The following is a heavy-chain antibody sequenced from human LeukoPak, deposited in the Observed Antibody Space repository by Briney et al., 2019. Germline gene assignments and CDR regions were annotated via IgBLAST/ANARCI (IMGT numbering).Heavy chain of an antibody. V-gene: IGHV1-3*01. Sequence: ASVKVSCKASGYTFADYTMHWLRQAPGQRLDWMGWINGGSGNTKYSPEFQGRVTITRDTSASTAYMELSSLRSEDTAFYYCARDLAYSRLDYWGQGMLVTVSS. D-gene: IGHD5-18*01. CDR3: ARDLAYSRLDY. J-gene: IGHJ4*02. CDR1: GYTFADYT. CDR2: INGGSGNT.